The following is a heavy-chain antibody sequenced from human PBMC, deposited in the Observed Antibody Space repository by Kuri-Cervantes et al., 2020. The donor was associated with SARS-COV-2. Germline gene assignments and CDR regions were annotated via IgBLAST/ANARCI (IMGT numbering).Heavy chain of an antibody. Sequence: GESLRLSCAASGFTFSDYDMHWVRQATGKGLEWVSAIGTAGDTYYPGSVKGQFTISRDNSKNTLYLQMNSLRAEDTAVYYCAKDITLERRAAAGSFDYWGQGTLVTVSS. V-gene: IGHV3-13*01. CDR1: GFTFSDYD. CDR3: AKDITLERRAAAGSFDY. J-gene: IGHJ4*02. CDR2: IGTAGDT. D-gene: IGHD6-13*01.